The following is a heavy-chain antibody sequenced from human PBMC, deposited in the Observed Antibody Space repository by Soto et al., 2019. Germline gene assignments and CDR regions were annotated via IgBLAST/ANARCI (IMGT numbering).Heavy chain of an antibody. Sequence: GGSLRLSCAASGFAFSGSAMYWVRQASGKGPEWVGRIRSKGHNYATEYAASVKGRFTISRDDSKNTAYLQMNSLQTEDTAVYYCTRDLFSYDYSGILWFDPWDQGTLVTVSS. CDR3: TRDLFSYDYSGILWFDP. CDR1: GFAFSGSA. J-gene: IGHJ5*02. CDR2: IRSKGHNYAT. D-gene: IGHD3-16*01. V-gene: IGHV3-73*01.